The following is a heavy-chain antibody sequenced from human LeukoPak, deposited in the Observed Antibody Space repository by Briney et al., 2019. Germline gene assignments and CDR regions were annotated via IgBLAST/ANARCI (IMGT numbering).Heavy chain of an antibody. CDR3: AKDVVLNHQPMYYFDD. CDR2: IWYDGSNK. CDR1: GFTFSSYG. V-gene: IGHV3-33*06. D-gene: IGHD2-2*01. J-gene: IGHJ4*02. Sequence: GGSLRLSCAASGFTFSSYGMHWVRQAPGKGLEWVAVIWYDGSNKYYADSVKGRFTISRDNSKNTLYLQMNSLRAEDTAVYYGAKDVVLNHQPMYYFDDWGQGPLVTVSS.